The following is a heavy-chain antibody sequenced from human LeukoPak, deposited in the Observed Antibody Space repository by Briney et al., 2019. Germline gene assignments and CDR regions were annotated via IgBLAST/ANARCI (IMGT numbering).Heavy chain of an antibody. D-gene: IGHD2-21*02. CDR1: GFTLSSYS. J-gene: IGHJ4*02. V-gene: IGHV3-23*01. CDR2: ISDSGGRT. CDR3: AKEPRHCGGDCFSLLDY. Sequence: GGSLRLSCAASGFTLSSYSMSWVRQAPGKGLEWVSLISDSGGRTYYADSVKGRFTISRDNSKNTLYLQMNSLRAEDTAVFYCAKEPRHCGGDCFSLLDYWGQGTLVTVSS.